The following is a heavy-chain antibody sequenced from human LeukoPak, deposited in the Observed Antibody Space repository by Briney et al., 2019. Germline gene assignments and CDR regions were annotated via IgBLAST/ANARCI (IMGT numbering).Heavy chain of an antibody. CDR2: INHSGST. Sequence: PSETLSLTCAVYGGSFSGYYWSWIRQPPGKGLEWIGEINHSGSTDYNPSLKSRVTISVDTSKNQFSLKLSSVTAADTAVYYCARVAYTTNPFDYWGQGTLVTVSS. V-gene: IGHV4-34*01. CDR1: GGSFSGYY. CDR3: ARVAYTTNPFDY. D-gene: IGHD1-1*01. J-gene: IGHJ4*02.